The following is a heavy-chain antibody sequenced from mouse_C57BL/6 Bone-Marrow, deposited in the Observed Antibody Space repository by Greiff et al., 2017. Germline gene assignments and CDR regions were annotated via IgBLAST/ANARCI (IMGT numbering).Heavy chain of an antibody. J-gene: IGHJ4*01. CDR3: ARGYDYDDAMDY. V-gene: IGHV1-39*01. Sequence: VQLQQSGPELVKPGASVKISCKASGYSFTDYNMNWVKQSNGKSLEWIGVINPNDGTTSYNQKFKGKATLTVDQSSSTADMQLNSLTSEDSAVYECARGYDYDDAMDYWGQGTAVTVSS. CDR1: GYSFTDYN. CDR2: INPNDGTT. D-gene: IGHD2-4*01.